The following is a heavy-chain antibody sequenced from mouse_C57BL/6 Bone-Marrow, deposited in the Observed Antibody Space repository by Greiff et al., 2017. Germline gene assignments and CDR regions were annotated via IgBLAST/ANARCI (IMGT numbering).Heavy chain of an antibody. J-gene: IGHJ3*01. V-gene: IGHV1-15*01. D-gene: IGHD1-1*01. CDR1: GYTFTDYE. CDR2: IEPETGGT. Sequence: QVQLQQSGAELVRPGASVTLSCKASGYTFTDYEMHWVKQTPVHGLEWIGAIEPETGGTAYNQKFKGKAILTADKSSSTAYMELRSLTSEDSAVYYCTRWLLLRWVFAYWGQGTLVTVSA. CDR3: TRWLLLRWVFAY.